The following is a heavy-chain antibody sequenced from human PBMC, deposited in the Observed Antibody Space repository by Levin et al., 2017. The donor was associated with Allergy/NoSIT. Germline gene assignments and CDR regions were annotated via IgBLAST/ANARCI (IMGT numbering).Heavy chain of an antibody. V-gene: IGHV3-48*01. CDR1: GFIFSNYG. J-gene: IGHJ4*02. CDR3: ARDRSGRTGGLDS. D-gene: IGHD3-3*01. Sequence: GGSLRLSCAASGFIFSNYGINWVRQAPGKGLEWVSYISKNNENIYYADSVKGRFTVSRDNGRMSLFLLMNSLRTEDTAIYYCARDRSGRTGGLDSWGRGTLVTVSS. CDR2: ISKNNENI.